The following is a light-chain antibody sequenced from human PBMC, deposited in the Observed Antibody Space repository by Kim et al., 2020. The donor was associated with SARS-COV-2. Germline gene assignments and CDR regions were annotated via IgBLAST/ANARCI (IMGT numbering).Light chain of an antibody. CDR3: LQDHNSVYT. CDR1: QAIRNE. Sequence: AIQMTQSPPSLSASVGDRVNITCRASQAIRNELGWYQQKPGKAPKLLIYAASSLQSGVPSRFSGSGSGTDFTLTISSLQPEDFATYYCLQDHNSVYTFGQGTKLEI. J-gene: IGKJ2*01. CDR2: AAS. V-gene: IGKV1-6*01.